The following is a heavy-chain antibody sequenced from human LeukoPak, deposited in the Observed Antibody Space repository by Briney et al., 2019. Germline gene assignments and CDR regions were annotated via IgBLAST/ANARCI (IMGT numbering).Heavy chain of an antibody. Sequence: PGGSLRLSCAASGFIYSVYGMHWVRQAPGKGLEWVAVIWSDGSNRFYAGSVKGRFTISRDNSQNTLFLQMNSLRAEDTAMYYCARDAQRGFDYSNSLEYWGHGTLVTVSS. D-gene: IGHD4-11*01. CDR1: GFIYSVYG. CDR2: IWSDGSNR. V-gene: IGHV3-33*01. CDR3: ARDAQRGFDYSNSLEY. J-gene: IGHJ4*01.